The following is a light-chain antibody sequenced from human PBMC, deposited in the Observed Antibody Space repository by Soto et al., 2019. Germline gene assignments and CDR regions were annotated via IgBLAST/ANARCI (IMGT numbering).Light chain of an antibody. CDR2: LGS. CDR1: QSLLDSNGYNY. CDR3: IQGLQTPLT. Sequence: EIVMTQSPFSLPVTPGEPASISCRSSQSLLDSNGYNYLDWYLQRPGQSPQLVIYLGSNRASGVPDRFSGSGSGTDFTLKISRVEAEDVGVYYCIQGLQTPLTFGGGTKVEIK. J-gene: IGKJ4*01. V-gene: IGKV2-28*01.